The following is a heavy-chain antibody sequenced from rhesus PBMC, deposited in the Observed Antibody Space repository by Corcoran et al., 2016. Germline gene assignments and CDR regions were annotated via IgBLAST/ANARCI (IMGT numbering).Heavy chain of an antibody. Sequence: EVQLVETGGGLVQPGGSLKLSCAASGFTFSSYGMSWVRQAPGKGLEWVSAINSGGSTTYDAASVMGRFTSSRDNSKYTLSLQMNSLRAEDTAVYYCAKTRYSSWSWYFDYWGQGVLVTVSS. J-gene: IGHJ4*01. D-gene: IGHD6-13*01. CDR3: AKTRYSSWSWYFDY. CDR1: GFTFSSYG. CDR2: INSGGSTT. V-gene: IGHV3S5*01.